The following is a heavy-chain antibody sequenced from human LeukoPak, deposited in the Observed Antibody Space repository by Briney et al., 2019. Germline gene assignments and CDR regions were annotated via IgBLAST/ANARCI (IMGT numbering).Heavy chain of an antibody. CDR2: INHSGST. J-gene: IGHJ3*02. V-gene: IGHV4-34*01. D-gene: IGHD5-24*01. Sequence: SETLSLTCAVYGGSFSGYYWSWIRQPPGKGLEWIGEINHSGSTNYNPSLKSRVTISVDTSKNQFSLKLSSVTAADTAVYYCAREGDGYMGYAFDIWGQGTMVTVSS. CDR1: GGSFSGYY. CDR3: AREGDGYMGYAFDI.